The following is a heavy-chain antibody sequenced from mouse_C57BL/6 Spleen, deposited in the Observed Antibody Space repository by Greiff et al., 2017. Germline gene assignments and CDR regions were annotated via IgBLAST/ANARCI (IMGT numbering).Heavy chain of an antibody. CDR2: ISSGGDYI. CDR1: GFTFSSYA. D-gene: IGHD2-2*01. CDR3: TREGYGYDDGYYFDY. Sequence: EVKLMESGEGLVKPGGSLKLSCAASGFTFSSYAMSWVRQTPEKRLEWVAYISSGGDYIYYADTVKGRFTISRDNARNTLYLQMSSLKSEDTAMXYCTREGYGYDDGYYFDYWGQGTTLTVSS. V-gene: IGHV5-9-1*02. J-gene: IGHJ2*01.